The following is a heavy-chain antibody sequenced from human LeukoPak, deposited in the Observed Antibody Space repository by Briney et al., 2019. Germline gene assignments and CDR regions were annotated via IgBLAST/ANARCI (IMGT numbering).Heavy chain of an antibody. V-gene: IGHV4-31*03. CDR3: ARELSDYGDYDGWFDP. CDR2: IYYSGST. J-gene: IGHJ5*02. CDR1: GGSISSGGYY. D-gene: IGHD4-17*01. Sequence: SQTLSLTCTVSGGSISSGGYYWSWIRQHPGKGLEWIGYIYYSGSTYYNPSLKSRVTISVDTSKNQFSLKLSSVTAADTAVYYCARELSDYGDYDGWFDPWGQGTLVTVSS.